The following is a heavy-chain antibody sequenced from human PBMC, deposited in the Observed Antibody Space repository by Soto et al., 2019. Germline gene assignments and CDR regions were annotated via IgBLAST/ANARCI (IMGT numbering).Heavy chain of an antibody. CDR3: VRGAAAFAGADY. V-gene: IGHV3-74*01. Sequence: VHLVEAGGGSVQPGGSLRLSCEGSGFTFISCWMHWVRQAPGKGLVWVARINRDGSSTTYGDPVKGRLTISRDNAKNTLYLQMNSLRAEDTALYYCVRGAAAFAGADYWGQGTLVSVSS. CDR2: INRDGSST. CDR1: GFTFISCW. J-gene: IGHJ4*02. D-gene: IGHD2-15*01.